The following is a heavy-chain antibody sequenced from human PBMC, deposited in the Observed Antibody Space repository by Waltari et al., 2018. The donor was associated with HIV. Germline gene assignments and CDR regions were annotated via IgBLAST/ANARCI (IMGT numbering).Heavy chain of an antibody. V-gene: IGHV1-69*06. CDR2: IIPIFGTA. CDR3: AEGHYDILTGIRKGMDV. J-gene: IGHJ6*02. Sequence: QVQLVQSGAEVKKPGSSVKVSCKASGGTFSSYAISWVRKAPGQGLEWMGGIIPIFGTANYAQKFQGRVTITADKSTSTAYMELSSLRSEDTAVYYCAEGHYDILTGIRKGMDVWGQGTTVTVSS. CDR1: GGTFSSYA. D-gene: IGHD3-9*01.